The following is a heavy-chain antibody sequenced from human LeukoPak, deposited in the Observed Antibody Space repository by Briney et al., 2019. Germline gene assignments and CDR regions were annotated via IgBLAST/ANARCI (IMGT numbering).Heavy chain of an antibody. CDR2: INPNSGVT. J-gene: IGHJ4*02. Sequence: ASVKVSCKASGYTFTGYYMLWVRQAPGQGLEWMGWINPNSGVTNYAQKFQGRVTMTRDTSISTAYMELSRLRSDDTAVYYCARTGYGSGSYLAHDYWGQGTLVTVSS. D-gene: IGHD3-10*01. V-gene: IGHV1-2*02. CDR1: GYTFTGYY. CDR3: ARTGYGSGSYLAHDY.